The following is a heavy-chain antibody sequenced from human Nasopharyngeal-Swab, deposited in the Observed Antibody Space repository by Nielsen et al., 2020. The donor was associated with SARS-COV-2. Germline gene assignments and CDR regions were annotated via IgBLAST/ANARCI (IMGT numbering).Heavy chain of an antibody. V-gene: IGHV3-23*01. D-gene: IGHD6-6*01. CDR3: TRDDGQLGDY. CDR2: ISGGGGST. J-gene: IGHJ4*02. Sequence: GESLKISCAASGFTFSSHAMTWVRQAPGKGLEWVSTISGGGGSTYYADSVTGRFTISKDNSRNTLSLQMHSLRAEDTAVYYCTRDDGQLGDYWGQGTLVTVSS. CDR1: GFTFSSHA.